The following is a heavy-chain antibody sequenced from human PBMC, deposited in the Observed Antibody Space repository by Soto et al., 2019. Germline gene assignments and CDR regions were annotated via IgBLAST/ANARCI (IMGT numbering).Heavy chain of an antibody. J-gene: IGHJ5*02. CDR2: IYYSGST. CDR3: ARDKRAAGTYWFDP. V-gene: IGHV4-31*03. D-gene: IGHD6-13*01. Sequence: SETLSLTCTVSGGSISSGGYYWSWIRQHPGKGLEWIGYIYYSGSTYYNPSLKSRVTISVDTSKNQFSLKLSSVTAADTVVYYCARDKRAAGTYWFDPWGQGTLVTVSS. CDR1: GGSISSGGYY.